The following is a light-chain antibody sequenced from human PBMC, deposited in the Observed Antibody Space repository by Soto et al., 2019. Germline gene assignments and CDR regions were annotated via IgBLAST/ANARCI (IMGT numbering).Light chain of an antibody. CDR2: GDN. V-gene: IGLV1-40*01. CDR1: NSNIGASND. CDR3: HSYDSSLSGSV. J-gene: IGLJ3*02. Sequence: QSVLTQSPSVSGAPGQRVTISCTGGNSNIGASNDVHWYQQIPGAAPKLLIYGDNNRPSGVPDRFSGSKSGTSASLAITGLQAEDEADYYCHSYDSSLSGSVFGGGTQLTVL.